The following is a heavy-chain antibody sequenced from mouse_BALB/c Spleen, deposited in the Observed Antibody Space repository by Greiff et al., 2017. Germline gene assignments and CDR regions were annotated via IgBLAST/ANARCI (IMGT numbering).Heavy chain of an antibody. CDR1: GYTFTSYW. D-gene: IGHD2-4*01. CDR3: ARDGNDYDGGVYYFDY. V-gene: IGHV1S81*02. J-gene: IGHJ2*01. CDR2: INPSNGRT. Sequence: VQLQQPGAELVKPGASVKLSCKASGYTFTSYWMHWVKQRPGQGLEWIGEINPSNGRTNYNEKFKSKATLTVDKSSSTAYMQLSSLTSEDSAVYYCARDGNDYDGGVYYFDYWGQGTTLTVAS.